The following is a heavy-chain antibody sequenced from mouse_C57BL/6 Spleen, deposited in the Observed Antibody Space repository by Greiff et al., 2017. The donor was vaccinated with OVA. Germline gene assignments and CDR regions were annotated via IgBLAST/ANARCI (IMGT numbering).Heavy chain of an antibody. CDR1: GFSLSTSGMG. D-gene: IGHD2-4*01. Sequence: QVTLKVSGPGILQPSQTLSLTCSFSGFSLSTSGMGVSWIRQPPGKGLEWLAHIYWDDDKRYNPSLKSPLTISKDTSRNQVFLKITSVDTADTATDYCDRRRFYYDYDYWGQGTTLTVSS. V-gene: IGHV8-12*01. CDR3: DRRRFYYDYDY. CDR2: IYWDDDK. J-gene: IGHJ2*01.